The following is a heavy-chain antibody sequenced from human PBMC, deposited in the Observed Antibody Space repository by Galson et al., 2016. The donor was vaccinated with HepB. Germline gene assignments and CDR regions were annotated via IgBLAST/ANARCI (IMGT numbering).Heavy chain of an antibody. CDR1: GFTFTAYS. J-gene: IGHJ6*02. V-gene: IGHV1-3*01. Sequence: SVKVSCKASGFTFTAYSLHWVRQAPGQRLEWLGWINAGTGITKYSQKFRDRVTITRDTSANTVYLDMTSLRSEDTAVFYWARGHGGDWRDYYGVDVGGQGTTVTVSS. CDR3: ARGHGGDWRDYYGVDV. CDR2: INAGTGIT. D-gene: IGHD2-21*02.